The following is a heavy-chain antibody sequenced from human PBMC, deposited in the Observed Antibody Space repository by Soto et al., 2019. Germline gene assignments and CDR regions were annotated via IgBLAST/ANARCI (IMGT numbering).Heavy chain of an antibody. CDR1: GFTFSDYY. CDR2: ISRDGNAI. Sequence: VQLVESGGGLVKPGGSLRISCAASGFTFSDYYMSWIRQAPGKGLEWLAYISRDGNAIFYADSVNGRFTISRDNAKNSLFLQMDDLRAEDTGMFFCARGAEMSTLTKWFDPWGQGILVTVSS. V-gene: IGHV3-11*01. D-gene: IGHD1-1*01. J-gene: IGHJ5*02. CDR3: ARGAEMSTLTKWFDP.